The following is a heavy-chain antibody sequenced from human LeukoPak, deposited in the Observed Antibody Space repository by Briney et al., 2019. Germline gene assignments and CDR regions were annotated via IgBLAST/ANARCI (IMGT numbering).Heavy chain of an antibody. CDR1: GFTFSSYA. D-gene: IGHD6-19*01. Sequence: GGSLRLSCAASGFTFSSYAMSWVRQAPGKGLECVSSIDGSIGSTYYADSVKGRFTISRDNSKNTLYLQMNSLRAEDTALYYCAKELTRPNRPVAGLNYWGQGTLVTVSS. CDR3: AKELTRPNRPVAGLNY. V-gene: IGHV3-23*01. CDR2: IDGSIGST. J-gene: IGHJ4*02.